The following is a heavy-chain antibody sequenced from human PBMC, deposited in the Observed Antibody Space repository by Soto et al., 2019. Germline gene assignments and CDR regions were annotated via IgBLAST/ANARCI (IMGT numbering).Heavy chain of an antibody. Sequence: ASVKVSCKASGYTFTGYYIHWVREAPGQGLEWMGWINPQTGGTSYAQKFQGRVTLSRDTSINTAYLELSRLRFDDTAVYFCARERYQVISDGMDVWGQGTTVTVSS. CDR2: INPQTGGT. J-gene: IGHJ6*02. D-gene: IGHD2-2*01. CDR1: GYTFTGYY. V-gene: IGHV1-2*02. CDR3: ARERYQVISDGMDV.